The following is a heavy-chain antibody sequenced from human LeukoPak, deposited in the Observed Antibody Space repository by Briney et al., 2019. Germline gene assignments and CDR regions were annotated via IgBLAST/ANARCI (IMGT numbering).Heavy chain of an antibody. CDR3: ARHCSSSGFDAFDS. D-gene: IGHD6-6*01. V-gene: IGHV5-51*01. Sequence: GESLKISCKGSGYSFTSYWIGWVRQMPGKGLEWMGIIYPGDSDPRYSPSFQGQVTISADKSISTAYLQWSSVKASDTSMYYCARHCSSSGFDAFDSWGQGTMVTVSS. J-gene: IGHJ3*02. CDR1: GYSFTSYW. CDR2: IYPGDSDP.